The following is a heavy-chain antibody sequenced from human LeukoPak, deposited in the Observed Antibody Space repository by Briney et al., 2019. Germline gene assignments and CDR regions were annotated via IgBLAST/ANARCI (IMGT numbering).Heavy chain of an antibody. CDR3: AKYCISADCYANWFGP. CDR1: GFTLSSAW. V-gene: IGHV3-15*01. D-gene: IGHD2-2*01. J-gene: IGHJ5*02. Sequence: GGSLRLSCAGSGFTLSSAWMTWVRQAPGKGLEWVGLSKSKTDGGTTGYAAPVKGRFTISRDDSKNTLYLQMNSLKTEDTAVYYCAKYCISADCYANWFGPWGQGTLVTVSS. CDR2: SKSKTDGGTT.